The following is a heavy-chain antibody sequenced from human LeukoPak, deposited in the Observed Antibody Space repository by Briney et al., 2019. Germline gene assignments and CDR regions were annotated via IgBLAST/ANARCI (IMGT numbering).Heavy chain of an antibody. CDR1: GFTFSSYG. CDR3: AKIPLELCSGGSCYSYYFDY. D-gene: IGHD2-15*01. V-gene: IGHV3-30*18. J-gene: IGHJ4*02. CDR2: ISYDGSNK. Sequence: PGGSLRLSCAASGFTFSSYGMNWVRQAPGKGLEWVAVISYDGSNKYYADSVKGRFTISRDNAKNTLYLQMNSLRAEDTAVYYCAKIPLELCSGGSCYSYYFDYWGQGTLVTVSS.